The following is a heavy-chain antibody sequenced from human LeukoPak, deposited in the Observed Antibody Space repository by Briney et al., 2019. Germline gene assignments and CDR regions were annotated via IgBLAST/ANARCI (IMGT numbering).Heavy chain of an antibody. V-gene: IGHV2-5*02. D-gene: IGHD3-22*01. CDR1: GFSLSTSGVG. CDR3: AGRRDDYYDSSGYTYAFDI. Sequence: SGPTLVNPTQTLTLTCTFSGFSLSTSGVGVGWIRQPPGKALEWLALIYWDDDKRYSPSLKSRLTITKDTSKNQVVLRMTNMDPVDTATYYCAGRRDDYYDSSGYTYAFDIWGQGTLVTVSS. CDR2: IYWDDDK. J-gene: IGHJ3*02.